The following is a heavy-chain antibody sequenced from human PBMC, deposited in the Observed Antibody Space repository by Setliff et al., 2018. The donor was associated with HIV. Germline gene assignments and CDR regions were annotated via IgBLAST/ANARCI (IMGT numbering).Heavy chain of an antibody. CDR1: GFTFSNFW. J-gene: IGHJ4*02. CDR3: AKDRSGSYSFARD. D-gene: IGHD1-26*01. Sequence: PGGSLRLSCAPSGFTFSNFWMTWVRQAPGKGLERVANIKEDGSETFYVDSVKGRFTMSRDNAKKLVYLEMNSLRAEDTAVYYCAKDRSGSYSFARDWGQGTLVTVSS. V-gene: IGHV3-7*01. CDR2: IKEDGSET.